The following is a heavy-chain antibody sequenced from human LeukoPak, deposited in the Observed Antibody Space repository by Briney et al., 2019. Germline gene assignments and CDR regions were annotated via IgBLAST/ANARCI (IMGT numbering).Heavy chain of an antibody. D-gene: IGHD6-13*01. CDR3: APQGRYSSSRSEKQFQN. Sequence: GASVKVSCKVSGYTLTELSMHWVRQAPGKGLEWMGGFDPEDGETIYAQKFQGRVTMTEDTSTDTAYMELSSLRSEDTAVYYSAPQGRYSSSRSEKQFQNWGQGPLVTVSS. V-gene: IGHV1-24*01. CDR1: GYTLTELS. CDR2: FDPEDGET. J-gene: IGHJ1*01.